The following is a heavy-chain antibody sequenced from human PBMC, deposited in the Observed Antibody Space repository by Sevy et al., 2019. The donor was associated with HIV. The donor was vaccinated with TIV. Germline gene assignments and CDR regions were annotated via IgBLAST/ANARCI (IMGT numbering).Heavy chain of an antibody. J-gene: IGHJ4*02. V-gene: IGHV4-39*01. CDR1: GGSISSSSYY. D-gene: IGHD6-6*01. CDR3: ATCISARPDDY. CDR2: FYYSGNT. Sequence: SETLSLTCTVSGGSISSSSYYWGWIRQPPGNGMEWIGSFYYSGNTYYNPSLRSRVTISVDTPKNQFSLNLSSVTAADTAVYYCATCISARPDDYWGQGILVTVSS.